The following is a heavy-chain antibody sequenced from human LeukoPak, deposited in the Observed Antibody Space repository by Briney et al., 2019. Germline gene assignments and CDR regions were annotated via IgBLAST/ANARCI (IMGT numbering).Heavy chain of an antibody. Sequence: SETLSLTCAVYGGSFSGYYWSWIRQPPGKGLEWIGYIYYSGSTNYNPSLKSRVSISVDTSKNQFSLKLTSVTAADTAVYYCARVSFYGSGSYRYFDYWGQGTLVTVSS. J-gene: IGHJ4*02. V-gene: IGHV4-59*01. D-gene: IGHD3-10*01. CDR1: GGSFSGYY. CDR3: ARVSFYGSGSYRYFDY. CDR2: IYYSGST.